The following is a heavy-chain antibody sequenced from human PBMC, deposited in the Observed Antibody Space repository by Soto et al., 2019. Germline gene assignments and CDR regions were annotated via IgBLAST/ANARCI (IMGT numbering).Heavy chain of an antibody. V-gene: IGHV1-69*13. CDR3: TRELYYFDSSAYYGRNWFDP. J-gene: IGHJ5*02. D-gene: IGHD3-22*01. Sequence: SVKVSCKASGGTFSTYTMSWVRQAPGQGLEWMCGIIPMFNTPNYAENFQGRVTITADESTNTAYMELSSLRSDDTAVYYCTRELYYFDSSAYYGRNWFDPWGQGTLVTVSS. CDR1: GGTFSTYT. CDR2: IIPMFNTP.